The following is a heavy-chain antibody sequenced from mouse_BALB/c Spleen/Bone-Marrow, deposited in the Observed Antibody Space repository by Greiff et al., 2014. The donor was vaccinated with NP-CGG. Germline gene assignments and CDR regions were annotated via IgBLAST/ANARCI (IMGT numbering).Heavy chain of an antibody. CDR1: GFTFSSYG. CDR3: ARDGYYVFYAMDY. V-gene: IGHV5-6-3*01. J-gene: IGHJ4*01. Sequence: EVNVVESGGGLVQPGGSLKLSCAASGFTFSSYGMSWVRQTPDKGLELVATINSNGGSTYYPDSVKGRFTISRGNAKNTLYLQMSSLKSEDTAMYYCARDGYYVFYAMDYWGQGTSVTVSS. D-gene: IGHD2-3*01. CDR2: INSNGGST.